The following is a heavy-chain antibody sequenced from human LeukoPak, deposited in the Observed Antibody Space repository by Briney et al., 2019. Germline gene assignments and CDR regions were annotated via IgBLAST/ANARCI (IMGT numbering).Heavy chain of an antibody. Sequence: ASVKVSCKASGYTFTSYGISWVRQAPGQGLEWMGWISAYNGNTNYAQKLQGRVTMTTDTSTSTAYMELRSLRSDDTAVYYCARGISTVTTAHPYYFDYWGQGTLVTVSS. J-gene: IGHJ4*02. CDR3: ARGISTVTTAHPYYFDY. CDR1: GYTFTSYG. CDR2: ISAYNGNT. D-gene: IGHD4-11*01. V-gene: IGHV1-18*01.